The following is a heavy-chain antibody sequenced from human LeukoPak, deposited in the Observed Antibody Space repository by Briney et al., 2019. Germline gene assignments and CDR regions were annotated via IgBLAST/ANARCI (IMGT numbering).Heavy chain of an antibody. V-gene: IGHV4-61*02. CDR3: ARGVRWDAFDI. D-gene: IGHD3-3*01. Sequence: SETLSLTCTVSGGSISSGSYYWSWIRQPAGKGLEWIGRIYTSGSTNYNPSLKSRVTISVDTSKNQFSLKLSSVTAADTAVYYCARGVRWDAFDICGQGTMVTASS. J-gene: IGHJ3*02. CDR2: IYTSGST. CDR1: GGSISSGSYY.